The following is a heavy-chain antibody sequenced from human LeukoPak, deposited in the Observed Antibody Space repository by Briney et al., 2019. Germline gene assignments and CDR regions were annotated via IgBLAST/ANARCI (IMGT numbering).Heavy chain of an antibody. Sequence: GGSLRLSCAASGFTFSSYAMHWVRQAPGKGLEYVSAISSNGGSTYYANSVKGRFTISRDNSKNTLYLQMGSLRAEDMAVYYCARAIGVLLASDYRGQRTLVTVSS. V-gene: IGHV3-64*01. CDR2: ISSNGGST. CDR3: ARAIGVLLASDY. D-gene: IGHD2/OR15-2a*01. J-gene: IGHJ4*02. CDR1: GFTFSSYA.